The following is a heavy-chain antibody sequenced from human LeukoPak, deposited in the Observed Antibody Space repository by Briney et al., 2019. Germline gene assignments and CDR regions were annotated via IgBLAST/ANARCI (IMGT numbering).Heavy chain of an antibody. CDR2: ITSSSSTI. J-gene: IGHJ4*02. Sequence: GGSLTLSCAASGFTFSTYTMNWARQAPGKGLEWVSYITSSSSTIYYADSVKGRFTISRDNAKNSLYLQMNSLRAEDTAVYYCARDERGSGDLWGQGTQVSDSS. V-gene: IGHV3-48*01. CDR3: ARDERGSGDL. CDR1: GFTFSTYT. D-gene: IGHD3-22*01.